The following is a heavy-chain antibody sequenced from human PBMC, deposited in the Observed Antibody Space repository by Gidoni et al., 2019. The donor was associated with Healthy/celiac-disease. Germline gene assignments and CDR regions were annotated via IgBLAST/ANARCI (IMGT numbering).Heavy chain of an antibody. V-gene: IGHV1-69*01. CDR2: IIPIFGTA. D-gene: IGHD2-8*02. J-gene: IGHJ4*02. CDR1: GGTFSSYA. Sequence: QVQLVQSGAEVKKPGSSVKVSCKASGGTFSSYALSWVRQAPGQGREWMGGIIPIFGTAKYAQKFQGRVTSNADESTSTAYMELSSLRSEDTAVYYCATGGADGYNASPPHPPTYWGQGTLVTVSS. CDR3: ATGGADGYNASPPHPPTY.